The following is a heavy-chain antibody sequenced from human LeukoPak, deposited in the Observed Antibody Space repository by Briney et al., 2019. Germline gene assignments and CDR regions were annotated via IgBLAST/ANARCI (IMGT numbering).Heavy chain of an antibody. Sequence: KPSETLSLTCTVSGGSVSRGVYYWSWIRQPPGKGLEWIGEINHSGSTNYNPSLKSRVTISVDRSKNQFSLKLSSVTAADTAVYYCARGGYYYDSSGSLIDAFDIWGQGTMVTVSS. CDR1: GGSVSRGVYY. CDR3: ARGGYYYDSSGSLIDAFDI. J-gene: IGHJ3*02. CDR2: INHSGST. D-gene: IGHD3-22*01. V-gene: IGHV4-61*08.